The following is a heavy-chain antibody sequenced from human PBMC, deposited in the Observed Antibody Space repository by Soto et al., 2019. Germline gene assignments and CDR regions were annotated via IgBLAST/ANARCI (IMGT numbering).Heavy chain of an antibody. J-gene: IGHJ6*02. CDR1: GYTFTSYS. CDR2: INAGNGNT. CDR3: ARRYGGGGWAYYYYYGMDV. D-gene: IGHD4-17*01. V-gene: IGHV1-3*01. Sequence: XPVKLGCKASGYTFTSYSRHWVRQAPGQRLEWMGWINAGNGNTKYSQKFQGRVTITRDTSASTAYMELSSLRSEDTAVYYCARRYGGGGWAYYYYYGMDVWAQRTTVTVSS.